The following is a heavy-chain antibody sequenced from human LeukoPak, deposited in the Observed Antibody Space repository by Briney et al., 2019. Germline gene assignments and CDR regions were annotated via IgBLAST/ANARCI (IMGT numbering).Heavy chain of an antibody. J-gene: IGHJ4*02. V-gene: IGHV4-61*02. Sequence: SETLPLTCTVSGGSISSGSYYWSWIRQPAGKGLEWIGRIYTSGSTNYNPSLKSRVTISLDTSKNQFSLKLSSVTAADTAVYYCARGKFPYYFDYWGQGTLVTVSS. CDR1: GGSISSGSYY. CDR2: IYTSGST. CDR3: ARGKFPYYFDY.